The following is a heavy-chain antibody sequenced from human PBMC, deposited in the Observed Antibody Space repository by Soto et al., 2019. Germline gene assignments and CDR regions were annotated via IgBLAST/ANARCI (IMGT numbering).Heavy chain of an antibody. J-gene: IGHJ4*02. V-gene: IGHV4-31*03. Sequence: PSETLSLTCTVSGDSMATGGHYYSWIRQVPGKGLEWIGYVYYSGATHYTPSLRARATISRDTSKNQFSLRLISVTAADTALYYCARDKDLQPTVWGFWRQGIQVTVSS. D-gene: IGHD3-16*01. CDR2: VYYSGAT. CDR1: GDSMATGGHY. CDR3: ARDKDLQPTVWGF.